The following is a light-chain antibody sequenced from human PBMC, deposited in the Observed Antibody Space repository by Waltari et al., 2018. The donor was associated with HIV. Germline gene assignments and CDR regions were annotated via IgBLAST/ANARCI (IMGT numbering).Light chain of an antibody. J-gene: IGLJ2*01. CDR3: SSRTSSNTRV. Sequence: QSALTQPASVSGSPGQSITISCTGSSSDVGGYKYVSWYQQHPGKAPKVIIYEISNRPSWVSNRFSGSKSGNTASLTISGLQAEDEADYYCSSRTSSNTRVFGGGTKLTVL. CDR2: EIS. CDR1: SSDVGGYKY. V-gene: IGLV2-14*01.